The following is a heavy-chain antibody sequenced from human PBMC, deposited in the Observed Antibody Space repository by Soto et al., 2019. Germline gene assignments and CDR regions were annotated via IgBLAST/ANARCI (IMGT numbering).Heavy chain of an antibody. CDR2: ISYFGST. J-gene: IGHJ4*02. Sequence: SDTLSLTCTVSGDSMSPYYWSWVRQPPGKGLEWIGHISYFGSTNYDPFLKGRVTISLDTSKNQFSLKMYSVTAADTAVYYCVRHTGGTTYDYWGQGTLVTVS. CDR1: GDSMSPYY. CDR3: VRHTGGTTYDY. V-gene: IGHV4-59*08. D-gene: IGHD1-1*01.